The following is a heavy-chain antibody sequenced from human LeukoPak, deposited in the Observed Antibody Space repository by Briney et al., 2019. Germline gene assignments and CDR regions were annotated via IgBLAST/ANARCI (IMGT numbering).Heavy chain of an antibody. CDR2: INSDGSTT. Sequence: GVSLRLSCRASELTFNSNWVQWVRQATGKGLVWVSRINSDGSTTNYADYVKGRFTISRDNAQNTLYRQINSLRAEDTAVYYCPSYTSGWNWGQGPLVTVSS. CDR1: ELTFNSNW. CDR3: PSYTSGWN. D-gene: IGHD6-19*01. V-gene: IGHV3-74*01. J-gene: IGHJ4*02.